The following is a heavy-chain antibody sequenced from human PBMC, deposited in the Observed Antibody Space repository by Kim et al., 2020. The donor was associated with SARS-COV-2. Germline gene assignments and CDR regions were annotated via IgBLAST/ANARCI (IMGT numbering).Heavy chain of an antibody. CDR1: GYTFTGYY. J-gene: IGHJ5*02. CDR3: ARDRIQPDPTGGYNWFDP. Sequence: ASVKVSCKASGYTFTGYYMHWVRQAPGQGLEWMGWINPNSGGTNYAQKFQGRVTMTRDTSISTAYMELSRLRSDDTAVYYCARDRIQPDPTGGYNWFDPWGQGTLVTVSS. CDR2: INPNSGGT. D-gene: IGHD5-18*01. V-gene: IGHV1-2*02.